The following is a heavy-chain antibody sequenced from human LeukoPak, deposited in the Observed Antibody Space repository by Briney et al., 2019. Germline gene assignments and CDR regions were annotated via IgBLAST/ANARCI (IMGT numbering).Heavy chain of an antibody. V-gene: IGHV3-7*01. CDR3: VRVQFYGVDV. Sequence: PGGSLRLSCVVSGFTFSNYYMTWVRQAPGKGLEWVASIKNDGSETYSADSVEGRFTVSRDNAKDSMHLQMNSLGVEDMGVYYCVRVQFYGVDVWGQGTTVTVSS. J-gene: IGHJ6*02. CDR2: IKNDGSET. CDR1: GFTFSNYY.